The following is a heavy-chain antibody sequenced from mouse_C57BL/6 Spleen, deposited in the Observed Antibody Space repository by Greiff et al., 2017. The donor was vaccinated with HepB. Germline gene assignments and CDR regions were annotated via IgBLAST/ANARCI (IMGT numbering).Heavy chain of an antibody. Sequence: QVQLQQPGAELVKPGASVKLSCKASGYTFTSYWMHWVKQRPGRGLEWIGRIDPNSGGTKYNAKFKSKATLTVDKPSSTAYMQRSSLTSEDSAVYYCARGYYYGSRGDWYFDVWGTGTTVTVSS. J-gene: IGHJ1*03. D-gene: IGHD1-1*01. CDR2: IDPNSGGT. CDR3: ARGYYYGSRGDWYFDV. V-gene: IGHV1-72*01. CDR1: GYTFTSYW.